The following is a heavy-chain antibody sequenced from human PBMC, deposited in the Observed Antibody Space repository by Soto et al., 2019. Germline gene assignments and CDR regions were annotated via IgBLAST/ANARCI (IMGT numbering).Heavy chain of an antibody. CDR2: VCPGGRT. CDR3: ARGDYGQYDAYNWFDP. J-gene: IGHJ5*02. Sequence: QVRLQQWGAGLVRPSETLSLTCAVYGGSFNNYCWSWIRQPPGKGLEWIGEVCPGGRTNYSPTLKREVSIAVEGSKNQVSLRLTSVTVADTAVYYCARGDYGQYDAYNWFDPWGQGNLVIVAS. V-gene: IGHV4-34*02. CDR1: GGSFNNYC. D-gene: IGHD3-10*01.